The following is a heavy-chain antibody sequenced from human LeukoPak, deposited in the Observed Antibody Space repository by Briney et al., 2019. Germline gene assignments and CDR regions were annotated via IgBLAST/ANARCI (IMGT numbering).Heavy chain of an antibody. Sequence: SETLSLTCAVYGGSFSGYYWSWIRQPPGKGLEWIGEINHSGSTNYNPSLKSRVTISVDTSKNQFSLKLSSVTAADTAVYYCARLYHYDSSGYSDYWGQGTLVTVSS. CDR1: GGSFSGYY. J-gene: IGHJ4*02. V-gene: IGHV4-34*01. CDR3: ARLYHYDSSGYSDY. D-gene: IGHD3-22*01. CDR2: INHSGST.